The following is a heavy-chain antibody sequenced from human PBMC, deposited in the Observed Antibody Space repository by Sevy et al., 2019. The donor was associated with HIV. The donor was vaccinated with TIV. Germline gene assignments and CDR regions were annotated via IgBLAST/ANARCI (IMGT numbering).Heavy chain of an antibody. J-gene: IGHJ4*01. Sequence: SENLSLTCAVSGVSFSDYYWAWIRQAPGKGLEWIGEVSQSGSANYNPSLRSRVIMSLDTSKNHVSLKLTSVTAADTAIYSCSRGPLFSPEYCRGRTCPTIDFWSQGTLVIVSS. CDR3: SRGPLFSPEYCRGRTCPTIDF. CDR2: VSQSGSA. CDR1: GVSFSDYY. V-gene: IGHV4-34*01. D-gene: IGHD2-15*01.